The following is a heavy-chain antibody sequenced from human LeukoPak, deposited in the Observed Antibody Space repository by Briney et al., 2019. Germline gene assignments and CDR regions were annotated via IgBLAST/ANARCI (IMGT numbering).Heavy chain of an antibody. CDR1: GFTFSSYS. D-gene: IGHD3-9*01. CDR2: ISSSGSTI. Sequence: GGSLRLSCAASGFTFSSYSMNWVRQAPGKGLEWVSYISSSGSTIYYADSVKGRFTISRDNAKNSLYLQMNSLRAEDTAVYYCARVDYDILTGYYGYWGQGTLVTVSS. CDR3: ARVDYDILTGYYGY. J-gene: IGHJ4*02. V-gene: IGHV3-48*04.